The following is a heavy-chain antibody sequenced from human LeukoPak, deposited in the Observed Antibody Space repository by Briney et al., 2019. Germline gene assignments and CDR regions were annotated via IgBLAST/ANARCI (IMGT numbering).Heavy chain of an antibody. CDR3: ARSEYYDFWSGHYYYYYMDV. Sequence: PSGTLSLTCAVSGGSISSSNWWSWVRQPPGKGLEWIGEIYHSGSTNYNPSLKSRVTISVDKSKNQFSLKLSSVTAADTAVYYCARSEYYDFWSGHYYYYYMDVWGKGTTVTVSS. CDR2: IYHSGST. V-gene: IGHV4-4*02. CDR1: GGSISSSNW. D-gene: IGHD3-3*01. J-gene: IGHJ6*03.